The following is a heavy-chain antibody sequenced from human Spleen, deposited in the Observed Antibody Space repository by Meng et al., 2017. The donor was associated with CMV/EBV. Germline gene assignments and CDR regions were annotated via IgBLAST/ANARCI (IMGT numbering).Heavy chain of an antibody. J-gene: IGHJ4*02. V-gene: IGHV4-34*01. CDR3: AGAPSGTYFY. CDR1: GGSFSGYY. Sequence: SETLSLTCAVYGGSFSGYYWSWIRQPPGKGLEWIGEINHSGSTNYNPSLKSRVTISIDTPKNQFSLNLSSVTAADTAVYFCAGAPSGTYFYWGQGALVTVSS. CDR2: INHSGST. D-gene: IGHD1-26*01.